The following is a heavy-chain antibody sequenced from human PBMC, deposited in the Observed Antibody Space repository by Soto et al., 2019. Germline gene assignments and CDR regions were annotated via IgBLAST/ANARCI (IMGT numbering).Heavy chain of an antibody. CDR2: IYHSGST. D-gene: IGHD3-22*01. Sequence: PSETLSLTCAVSGGSISSGGYSWSWIRQAPGKGLEWIGYIYHSGSTYYNPSLKSRVTISVDRSKNQFSLKLSSVTAADTAVYYCASSPYYYDSSGYLFPYYFDYWGQGTLVTVSS. J-gene: IGHJ4*02. CDR3: ASSPYYYDSSGYLFPYYFDY. CDR1: GGSISSGGYS. V-gene: IGHV4-30-2*01.